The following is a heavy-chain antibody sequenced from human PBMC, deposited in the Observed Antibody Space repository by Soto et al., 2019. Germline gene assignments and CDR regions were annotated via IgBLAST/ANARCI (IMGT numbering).Heavy chain of an antibody. CDR2: MNPNSGNT. J-gene: IGHJ3*02. Sequence: ASVKVSCKASGYTFTSYDINWGRQATGQGLEWMGWMNPNSGNTGYAQKFQGRVTMTRNTSISTAYMELSSLRSEDTAVYYCARDLRRKDAFDIWGQGTMVTVSS. CDR1: GYTFTSYD. V-gene: IGHV1-8*01. CDR3: ARDLRRKDAFDI.